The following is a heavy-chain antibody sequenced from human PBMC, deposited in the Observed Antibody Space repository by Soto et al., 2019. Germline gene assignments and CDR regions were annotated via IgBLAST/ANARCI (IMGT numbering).Heavy chain of an antibody. CDR1: GYSFTGYY. CDR3: ARGDYGTGGYPFPYFDY. V-gene: IGHV1-2*02. CDR2: INPDSGAT. J-gene: IGHJ4*02. D-gene: IGHD2-8*02. Sequence: SVKVSCQASGYSFTGYYIHWVRQAPGQGLEWMGWINPDSGATNYAQNFQGRVTLTSDTSISTASMDLTSLTSDDTAVYYCARGDYGTGGYPFPYFDYWGQGTLVTVSS.